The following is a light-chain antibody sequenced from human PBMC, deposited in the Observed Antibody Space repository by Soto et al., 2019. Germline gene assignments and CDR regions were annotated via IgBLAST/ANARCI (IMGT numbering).Light chain of an antibody. CDR3: SSFASSNTWV. CDR1: SSDVGAYNY. CDR2: EVT. J-gene: IGLJ3*02. V-gene: IGLV2-8*01. Sequence: QSALTQPPSASGSPGQSVTISCTGTSSDVGAYNYVSWYQQHAGKAPKLVIYEVTQRPSGVPDRCSGSKSANTASLTVSGLQAEDEAEYYGSSFASSNTWVFGGGTKVTVL.